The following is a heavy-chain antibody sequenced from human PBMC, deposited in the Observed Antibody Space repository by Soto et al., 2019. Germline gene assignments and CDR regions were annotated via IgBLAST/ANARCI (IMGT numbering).Heavy chain of an antibody. D-gene: IGHD3-22*01. V-gene: IGHV4-31*03. CDR1: GGSITNGGYY. Sequence: PSETLSLTCTVSGGSITNGGYYWTWIRHHPGKGLECIGDLYYTGSTFYNPSLKGRLSISLDTSKNQFSLNLSAVTAADTAVYYCARGQITYYDNISGSLYFFDYWGQGPLVTVSS. CDR2: LYYTGST. J-gene: IGHJ4*02. CDR3: ARGQITYYDNISGSLYFFDY.